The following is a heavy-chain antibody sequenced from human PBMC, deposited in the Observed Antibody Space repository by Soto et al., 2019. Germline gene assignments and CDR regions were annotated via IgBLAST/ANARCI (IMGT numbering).Heavy chain of an antibody. V-gene: IGHV1-69*13. CDR3: ARAVYRPDYYDSSGYFI. CDR1: GGTFSSYA. CDR2: IIPIFGTA. D-gene: IGHD3-22*01. J-gene: IGHJ4*02. Sequence: ASVKVSCKASGGTFSSYAISWVRHAPGQGLEWMGGIIPIFGTANYAQKFQGRVTITADESTSTAYMELSSLRSEDTAVYYCARAVYRPDYYDSSGYFIWGQGTLVTVSS.